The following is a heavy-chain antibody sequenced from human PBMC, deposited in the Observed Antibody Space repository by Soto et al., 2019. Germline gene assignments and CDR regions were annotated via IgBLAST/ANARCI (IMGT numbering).Heavy chain of an antibody. J-gene: IGHJ6*02. Sequence: QPQLQESGPGLVKPSETLSLTCTVSGASVTSSTYYWGWIRQPPGKGLEWIGSIYYSGSTYYNPSLRSRVTISVDTSKNQVSLKLTSVTAADTAVYYCANDYGDYKSYYGMDVWGQGTTVTVSS. V-gene: IGHV4-39*01. CDR2: IYYSGST. D-gene: IGHD4-17*01. CDR1: GASVTSSTYY. CDR3: ANDYGDYKSYYGMDV.